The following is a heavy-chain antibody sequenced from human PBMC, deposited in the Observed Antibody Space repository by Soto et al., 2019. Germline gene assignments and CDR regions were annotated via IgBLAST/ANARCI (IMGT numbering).Heavy chain of an antibody. CDR1: GGSISSGGYS. CDR3: ARGMTTVTTLDY. V-gene: IGHV4-30-2*01. D-gene: IGHD4-4*01. J-gene: IGHJ4*02. Sequence: SETLSLTCAVSGGSISSGGYSWSWIRQPPGKGLEWIGYIYHGGSTYYNPSLKSRVTISVDRSKNQFSLKLSSVTAADTAVYYCARGMTTVTTLDYWGQGTLVTVSS. CDR2: IYHGGST.